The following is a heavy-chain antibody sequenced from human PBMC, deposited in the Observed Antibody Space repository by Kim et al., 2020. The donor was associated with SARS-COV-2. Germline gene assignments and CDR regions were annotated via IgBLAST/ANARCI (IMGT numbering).Heavy chain of an antibody. CDR3: ANYYDTLDGTGGFDY. Sequence: GGSLRLSCAASGFTFSSYGMHWVRQAPGKGLEWVAVISYDGSNKYYADSVKGRFTISRDNSKNTLYLQMNSLRAEDTAVYYCANYYDTLDGTGGFDYWGQGTMVTVSS. CDR2: ISYDGSNK. J-gene: IGHJ4*02. CDR1: GFTFSSYG. D-gene: IGHD3-9*01. V-gene: IGHV3-30*18.